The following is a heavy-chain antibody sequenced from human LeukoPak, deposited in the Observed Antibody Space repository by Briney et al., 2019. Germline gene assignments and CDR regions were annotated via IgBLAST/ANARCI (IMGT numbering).Heavy chain of an antibody. V-gene: IGHV1-8*01. CDR3: ARIHGEDRDY. D-gene: IGHD4-17*01. CDR1: RYTFTSYD. CDR2: MNPNSGNT. Sequence: ASVKVSCKASRYTFTSYDINWVRQATGQGREWMGWMNPNSGNTGYAQKFQGRVTMTRNTSISTAYMELSSLRSEDTAVYYCARIHGEDRDYWGQGTLVTVSS. J-gene: IGHJ4*02.